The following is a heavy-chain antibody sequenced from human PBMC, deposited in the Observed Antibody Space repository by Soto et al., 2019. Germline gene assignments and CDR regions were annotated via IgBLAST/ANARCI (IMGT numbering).Heavy chain of an antibody. J-gene: IGHJ4*02. CDR3: AKDVTYDILTGFDY. CDR1: GFTFSSYG. Sequence: GGSLRLSCAASGFTFSSYGMHWVRQAPGKGLEGVAVISYDGSNKYYADSVKGRFTISRDNSKNTLYLQMNSRRAEDTAVYYCAKDVTYDILTGFDYWGQGTLVTVSS. V-gene: IGHV3-30*18. CDR2: ISYDGSNK. D-gene: IGHD3-9*01.